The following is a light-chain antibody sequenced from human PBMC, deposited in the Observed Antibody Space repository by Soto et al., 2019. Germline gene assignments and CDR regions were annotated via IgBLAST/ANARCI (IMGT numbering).Light chain of an antibody. J-gene: IGLJ3*02. CDR1: ISDVGGYNY. V-gene: IGLV2-14*01. Sequence: QSALTQPASVSGSPGQSIAISCTGNISDVGGYNYVSWYQQHPGKAPKLIIYEVSNRPSGVSNRFSGSKSDNTASLTISGLQSEDEADYYCYSYTSSSTWVFGGGTKLTVL. CDR2: EVS. CDR3: YSYTSSSTWV.